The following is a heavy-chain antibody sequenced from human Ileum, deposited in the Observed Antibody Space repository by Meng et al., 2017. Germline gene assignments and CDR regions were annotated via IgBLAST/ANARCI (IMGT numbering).Heavy chain of an antibody. V-gene: IGHV4-38-2*02. CDR3: ARGGWYGRNFDY. CDR1: GYSISSGYY. Sequence: SETLSLTCTVSGYSISSGYYWGWIRQPPGKGLEWIGSIYHSGSTYYNPSLKSRVTISVDTSKNQFSLKLSSVTAADTAVYYCARGGWYGRNFDYWCQGTLVTVSS. D-gene: IGHD6-19*01. CDR2: IYHSGST. J-gene: IGHJ4*02.